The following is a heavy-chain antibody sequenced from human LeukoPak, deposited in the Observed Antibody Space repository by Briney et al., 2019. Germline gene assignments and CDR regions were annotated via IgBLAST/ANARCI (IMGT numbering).Heavy chain of an antibody. Sequence: PSETLSLTCAVYGGSFSGYYWSWIRQPPGKGLEWIGEINHSGSTNYNPSLKSRVTISVDTSKNQFSLKLSSVTAADTAVYYCASGFKRSPFDYWGQGTLVTVSS. V-gene: IGHV4-34*01. CDR1: GGSFSGYY. J-gene: IGHJ4*02. CDR3: ASGFKRSPFDY. CDR2: INHSGST.